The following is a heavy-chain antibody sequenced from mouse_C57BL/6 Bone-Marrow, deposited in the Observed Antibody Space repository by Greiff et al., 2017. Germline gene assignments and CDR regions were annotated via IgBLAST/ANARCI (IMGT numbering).Heavy chain of an antibody. CDR1: GYAFSSSW. CDR2: IYPGDGDT. V-gene: IGHV1-82*01. J-gene: IGHJ4*01. Sequence: VQLQQSGPELVKPGASVKISCKASGYAFSSSWMNWVKQRPGKGLEWIGRIYPGDGDTNYNGKFKGKATLTADKSSSTAYMQLSSLTSEDSAVYFCARKGYSGYAMDYWGQGTSVTVSS. D-gene: IGHD2-12*01. CDR3: ARKGYSGYAMDY.